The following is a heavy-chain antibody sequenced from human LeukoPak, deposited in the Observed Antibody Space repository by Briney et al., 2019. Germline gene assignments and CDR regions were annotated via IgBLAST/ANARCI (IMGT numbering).Heavy chain of an antibody. V-gene: IGHV4-4*02. CDR1: GGSISNTNW. Sequence: SETLSLTCGVSGGSISNTNWWTWVRQPPGKGLEWSGEVNLQGSTNYNPSLKSLVAISVDKSENHISLTLASVTAADTAVYYCAREGGPYRPLDYSGQGTLVTVAS. CDR2: VNLQGST. J-gene: IGHJ4*02. CDR3: AREGGPYRPLDY.